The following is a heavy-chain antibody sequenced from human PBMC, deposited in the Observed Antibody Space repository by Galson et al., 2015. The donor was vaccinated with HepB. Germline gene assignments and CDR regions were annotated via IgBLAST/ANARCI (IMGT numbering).Heavy chain of an antibody. CDR1: GFTFSSYG. CDR2: ISYDGSNK. CDR3: AKEEVLWFGENRTWGFDY. D-gene: IGHD3-10*01. V-gene: IGHV3-30*18. Sequence: PLRLYCADSGFTFSSYGLHWVRQAPRKGLEWVAVISYDGSNKYYADSVKGRFTISRDNSKNTLYLQMNSLRAEDTAVYYCAKEEVLWFGENRTWGFDYWGQGTLVTVSS. J-gene: IGHJ4*02.